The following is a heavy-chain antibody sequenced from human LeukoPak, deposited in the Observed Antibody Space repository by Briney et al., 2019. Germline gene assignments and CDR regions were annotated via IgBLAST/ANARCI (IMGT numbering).Heavy chain of an antibody. J-gene: IGHJ4*02. CDR1: GFTFSNYG. Sequence: GGSLRLSCAASGFTFSNYGMHCVRQAPGKGLEWVAFIRYDGSNKYYADSVKGRFTISRDNSKNTLYLQMNSLRAEDTAVYYCAKDGPSTYYDFWSGYLSFDYWGQGTLVTVSS. CDR2: IRYDGSNK. CDR3: AKDGPSTYYDFWSGYLSFDY. D-gene: IGHD3-3*01. V-gene: IGHV3-30*02.